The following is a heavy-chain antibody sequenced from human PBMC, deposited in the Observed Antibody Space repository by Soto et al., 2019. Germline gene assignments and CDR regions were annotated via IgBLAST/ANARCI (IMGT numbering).Heavy chain of an antibody. CDR3: ARSRYNWNYGSDAFDI. J-gene: IGHJ3*02. CDR2: IYPGDSDT. V-gene: IGHV5-51*01. Sequence: ISCKVSRYTFTDYCIGWVRQIPGKGLEWMGIIYPGDSDTRYSPSFQGQVTISADKSISTAYLQWSSLKASDIVLFYCARSRYNWNYGSDAFDIWGQGTMVTVSS. D-gene: IGHD1-7*01. CDR1: RYTFTDYC.